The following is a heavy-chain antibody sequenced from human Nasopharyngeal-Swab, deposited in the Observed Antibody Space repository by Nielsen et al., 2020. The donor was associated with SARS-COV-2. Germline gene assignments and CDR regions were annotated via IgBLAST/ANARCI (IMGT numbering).Heavy chain of an antibody. J-gene: IGHJ4*02. D-gene: IGHD3-3*01. V-gene: IGHV3-53*01. CDR3: ARGESGFDPLDC. CDR2: IYSGGDT. Sequence: GESLKISCAASGFPFDDYAMSWVRQAPGKGLEWVSLIYSGGDTDYADSVKGRFIMSRDKSKNTLYLQMNRLRAEDTAVYYCARGESGFDPLDCWGQGTLVTVSS. CDR1: GFPFDDYA.